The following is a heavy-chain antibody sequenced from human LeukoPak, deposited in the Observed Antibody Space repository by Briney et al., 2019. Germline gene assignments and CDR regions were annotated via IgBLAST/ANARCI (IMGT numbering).Heavy chain of an antibody. J-gene: IGHJ4*02. D-gene: IGHD6-19*01. V-gene: IGHV3-21*01. CDR2: ISSSSSYI. Sequence: GGSLRLSCAASGFTFSSYSMNWVRQAPGKGLEWVSSISSSSSYIYYADSVKGRFTISRDNAKNSLYLQMNSLRAEDTAVYYCAKDIQWLVPGYFDYWGQGTLVTVSS. CDR1: GFTFSSYS. CDR3: AKDIQWLVPGYFDY.